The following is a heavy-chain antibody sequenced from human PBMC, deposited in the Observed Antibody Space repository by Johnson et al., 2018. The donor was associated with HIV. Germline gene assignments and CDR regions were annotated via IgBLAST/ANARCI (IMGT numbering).Heavy chain of an antibody. V-gene: IGHV3-30*02. Sequence: VQLVESGGGVVQPGGSLRLSCAASGFSFSTYDVHWVRQAPGKGLEWVAFIRYDGNNKFYADSVKGRFTISRDNAKNSLYLQMNSLRAEDTALYYCARSTGWGLCDAFDIWGQGTRVTVSS. J-gene: IGHJ3*02. CDR2: IRYDGNNK. D-gene: IGHD2-2*01. CDR3: ARSTGWGLCDAFDI. CDR1: GFSFSTYD.